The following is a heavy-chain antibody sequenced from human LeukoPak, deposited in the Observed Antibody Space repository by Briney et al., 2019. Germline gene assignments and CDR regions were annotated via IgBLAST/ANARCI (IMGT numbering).Heavy chain of an antibody. J-gene: IGHJ4*02. CDR3: AKVGALSSSWLLY. V-gene: IGHV3-48*01. D-gene: IGHD6-13*01. Sequence: GGSLRLSCAASGFTFSSYSMNWVRQAPGKGLEWVSYISSSSSTIYYADSVKGRFTISRDNAKNSLYLQMNSLRAEDTAVYYCAKVGALSSSWLLYWGQGALVTVSS. CDR2: ISSSSSTI. CDR1: GFTFSSYS.